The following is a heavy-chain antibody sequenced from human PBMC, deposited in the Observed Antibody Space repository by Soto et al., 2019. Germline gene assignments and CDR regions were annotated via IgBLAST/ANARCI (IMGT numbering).Heavy chain of an antibody. Sequence: SVKVSCKASGGTFSSYTISWVRQAPGQGLEWMGRIIPILGIANYAQKFQGRVTITADKSTSTAYMELSSLRAEDTAVYYCVRTSLVVAAATREDYWGQGTLVTVSS. CDR3: VRTSLVVAAATREDY. J-gene: IGHJ4*02. D-gene: IGHD2-15*01. CDR1: GGTFSSYT. V-gene: IGHV1-69*02. CDR2: IIPILGIA.